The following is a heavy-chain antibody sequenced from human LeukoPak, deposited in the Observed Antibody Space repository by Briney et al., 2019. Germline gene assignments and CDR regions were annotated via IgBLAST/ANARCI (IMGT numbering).Heavy chain of an antibody. V-gene: IGHV1-2*02. D-gene: IGHD2-15*01. CDR3: ARDNRKTYCSGGSCYNYYYYYYGMDV. CDR2: INPNSGGT. J-gene: IGHJ6*02. CDR1: GYTFTGYY. Sequence: ASVEVSCKASGYTFTGYYMHWVRQAPGQGLEWMGWINPNSGGTNYAQKFQGRVTMTRDTSISTAYMELSRLRSDDTAVYYCARDNRKTYCSGGSCYNYYYYYYGMDVWGQGTTVTVSS.